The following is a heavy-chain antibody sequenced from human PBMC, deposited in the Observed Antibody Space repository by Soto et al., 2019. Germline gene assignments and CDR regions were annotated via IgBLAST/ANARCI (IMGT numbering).Heavy chain of an antibody. CDR3: AKDAPGSGWLIDL. J-gene: IGHJ1*01. Sequence: PGRSLRLSCASSGFPVSIYAMSCVRPAPGKGLEWVSTIGGSGGGASYADIVRGRFTISRDNSQNTLYLQMNSLRAEDTAVYYCAKDAPGSGWLIDLWGQAILVIVS. D-gene: IGHD3-22*01. V-gene: IGHV3-23*01. CDR2: IGGSGGGA. CDR1: GFPVSIYA.